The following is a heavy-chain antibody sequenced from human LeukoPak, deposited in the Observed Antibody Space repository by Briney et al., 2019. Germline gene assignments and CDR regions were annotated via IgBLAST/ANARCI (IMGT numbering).Heavy chain of an antibody. CDR1: GYTFTSYY. CDR3: ARGYIAARPAYYYYMDV. Sequence: APVKVSCKASGYTFTSYYMHWVRQAPGQGLEWMGIINPSGGSTSYAQKFQGRVTMTRDMSTSTVYMELSSLRSEDTAVYYCARGYIAARPAYYYYMDVWGKGTTVTVSS. CDR2: INPSGGST. V-gene: IGHV1-46*01. D-gene: IGHD6-6*01. J-gene: IGHJ6*03.